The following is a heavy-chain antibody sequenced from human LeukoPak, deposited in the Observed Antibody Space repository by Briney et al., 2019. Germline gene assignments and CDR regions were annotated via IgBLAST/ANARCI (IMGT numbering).Heavy chain of an antibody. V-gene: IGHV4-4*07. J-gene: IGHJ4*02. CDR3: ARDLVFAALDY. CDR2: IYTSGST. CDR1: GGSISSYF. D-gene: IGHD2-21*01. Sequence: SETLSLTCSVSGGSISSYFWSWIRQPPGKGLEWIGRIYTSGSTNYNPSLKSRVTMSVDTSKNQFSLKLSSVTAADTAVYYCARDLVFAALDYWGQGTLVTVSS.